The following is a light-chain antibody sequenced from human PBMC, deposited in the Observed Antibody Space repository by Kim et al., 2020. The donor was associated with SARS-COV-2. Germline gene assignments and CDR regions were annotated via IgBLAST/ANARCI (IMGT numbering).Light chain of an antibody. J-gene: IGKJ1*01. Sequence: YESVGDRVTITCRASQDISNYLAWFQLKPGKVPKLLIYGAYALHSEVPSRFSGSGSGTDFTLTISSLQPEDVATYYCQRYNSAPWTFGQGTKLEI. CDR2: GAY. CDR1: QDISNY. V-gene: IGKV1-27*01. CDR3: QRYNSAPWT.